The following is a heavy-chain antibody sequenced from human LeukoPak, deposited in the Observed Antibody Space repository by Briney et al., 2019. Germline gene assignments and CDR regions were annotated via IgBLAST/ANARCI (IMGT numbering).Heavy chain of an antibody. D-gene: IGHD3-16*01. J-gene: IGHJ3*02. CDR2: ISSSSSYI. Sequence: WVRQAPGKGLEWVSSISSSSSYIYYADSVKGRFTISRDNAKNSLYLQMNSLRAEDTAVYYCAREPITDAFDIWGQGAMVTVSS. V-gene: IGHV3-21*01. CDR3: AREPITDAFDI.